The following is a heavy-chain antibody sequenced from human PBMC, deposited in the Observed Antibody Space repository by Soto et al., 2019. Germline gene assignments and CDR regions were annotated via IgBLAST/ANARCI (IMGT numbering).Heavy chain of an antibody. CDR1: GFSLSTSGMC. CDR2: IDWDDDK. D-gene: IGHD3-16*01. J-gene: IGHJ6*02. CDR3: ARIPMITFESNGFPGEPNYYYYGMDV. Sequence: SGPTLVNPTQTLTLTCTFSGFSLSTSGMCVSWIRQPPGKALEWLALIDWDDDKYYSTSLKTRLTISKDTSKNQVVLTMTNMDPVDTATYYCARIPMITFESNGFPGEPNYYYYGMDVWGQGTTVTVSS. V-gene: IGHV2-70*01.